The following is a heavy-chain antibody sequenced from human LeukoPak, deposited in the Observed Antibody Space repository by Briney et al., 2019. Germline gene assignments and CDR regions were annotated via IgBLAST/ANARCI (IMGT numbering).Heavy chain of an antibody. CDR2: INHSGGT. CDR3: ARGGSRYCTSTSCREGDKTKWFDP. J-gene: IGHJ5*02. CDR1: RGSFSGYY. V-gene: IGHV4-34*01. Sequence: SETLSLTCAVYRGSFSGYYWSWIRQPPGKGLEWIGEINHSGGTNYNPSLKSRVTISVDTSKNQFSLKLTSVTAADTAVYYCARGGSRYCTSTSCREGDKTKWFDPWGQGTLVTGSS. D-gene: IGHD2-2*01.